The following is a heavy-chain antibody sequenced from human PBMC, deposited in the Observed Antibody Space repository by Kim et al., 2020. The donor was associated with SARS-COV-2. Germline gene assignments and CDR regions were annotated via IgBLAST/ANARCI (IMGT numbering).Heavy chain of an antibody. CDR3: ARANKRFGYFDY. CDR2: IYHSGST. Sequence: SETLSLTCTVSGYSISSGYYWGWIRQPPGKGLEWIGSIYHSGSTYYNPSLKSRVTISVDTSKNQFSLKLSSVTAADTAVYYCARANKRFGYFDYWGQGTLVTVSS. J-gene: IGHJ4*02. CDR1: GYSISSGYY. V-gene: IGHV4-38-2*02. D-gene: IGHD3-16*01.